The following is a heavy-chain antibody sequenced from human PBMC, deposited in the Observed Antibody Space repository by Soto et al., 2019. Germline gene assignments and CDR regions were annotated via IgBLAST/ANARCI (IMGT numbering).Heavy chain of an antibody. V-gene: IGHV1-2*04. Sequence: ASVKVSCKASGYTFTSYGIRWVRQAPGQGLEWMGWINPNSGGTNYAQKFQGWVTMTRDTSISTAYMELSRLRSDDTAVYYCARGVVVVPAALDYYYMDVWGKGTTVTVSS. D-gene: IGHD2-2*01. J-gene: IGHJ6*03. CDR3: ARGVVVVPAALDYYYMDV. CDR1: GYTFTSYG. CDR2: INPNSGGT.